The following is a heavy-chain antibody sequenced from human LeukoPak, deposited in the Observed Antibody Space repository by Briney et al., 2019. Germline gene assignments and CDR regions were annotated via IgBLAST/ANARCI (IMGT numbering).Heavy chain of an antibody. Sequence: SETLSLTCTVSGDSITSANSYWGWIRQPPGKGLEWIGSVYYTGSTHYNPSLKSRVSISADTSKNLFSLNLSSVTVADTAVYFCARRDMAVLGAVIFDYWGQGILVTVSS. CDR2: VYYTGST. V-gene: IGHV4-39*01. J-gene: IGHJ4*02. D-gene: IGHD2-21*01. CDR1: GDSITSANSY. CDR3: ARRDMAVLGAVIFDY.